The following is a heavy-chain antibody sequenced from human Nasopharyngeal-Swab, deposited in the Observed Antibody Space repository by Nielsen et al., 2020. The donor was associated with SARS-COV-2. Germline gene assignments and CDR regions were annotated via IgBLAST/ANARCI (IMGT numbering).Heavy chain of an antibody. Sequence: ASVKVSCKVSGYTLTELSMHWVRQAPGKGLEWMGGFDPEDGETIYAQKFQGRVTMTEDTSTGTAYMELSSLRSEDTAVYYCASGIAVAGTPAHYYYYYGMDVWGQGTTVTVSS. J-gene: IGHJ6*02. CDR1: GYTLTELS. CDR2: FDPEDGET. CDR3: ASGIAVAGTPAHYYYYYGMDV. D-gene: IGHD6-19*01. V-gene: IGHV1-24*01.